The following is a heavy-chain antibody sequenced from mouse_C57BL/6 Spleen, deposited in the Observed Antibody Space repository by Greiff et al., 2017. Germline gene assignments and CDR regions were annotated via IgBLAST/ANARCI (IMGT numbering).Heavy chain of an antibody. CDR1: GYTFTDYY. Sequence: EVQLQQSGPVLVKPGASVKMSCKASGYTFTDYYMNWVKQSHGKSLEWIGVINPYNGGTSYNQKFKGKATLTVDKSSSTAYMELNSLTSEDSAVYYCAPYGSRGDWYFDVWGTGTTVTVSS. V-gene: IGHV1-19*01. D-gene: IGHD1-1*01. CDR3: APYGSRGDWYFDV. J-gene: IGHJ1*03. CDR2: INPYNGGT.